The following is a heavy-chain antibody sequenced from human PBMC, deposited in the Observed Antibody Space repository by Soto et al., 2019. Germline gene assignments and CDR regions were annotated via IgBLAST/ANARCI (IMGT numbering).Heavy chain of an antibody. CDR2: IYWDDDK. D-gene: IGHD4-17*01. V-gene: IGHV2-5*02. CDR1: GFSLSTYHMG. Sequence: QITLKESGPTLVRPAQTLTLTCDFSGFSLSTYHMGVAWIRQPPGKALKWLALIYWDDDKRYSPSLKDRLAISKDTSSNQVVLTITNMDPGDTATYFCAHAGDYDLLTFDHWGPGTLVTVSS. CDR3: AHAGDYDLLTFDH. J-gene: IGHJ4*02.